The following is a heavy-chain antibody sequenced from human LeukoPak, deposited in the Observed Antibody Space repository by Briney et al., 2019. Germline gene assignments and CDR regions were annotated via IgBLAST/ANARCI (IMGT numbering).Heavy chain of an antibody. J-gene: IGHJ6*02. V-gene: IGHV3-30*18. Sequence: PGGSLRLSCAASGFTFSRYGMHWVRQAPGRGLEWVSLISYDGVTKYYADTVKGRFTISRDNSKNTLYVQMNGLRAEDTAVYYCAKDRGSSSSAYGMDVWGQGATVTVSS. CDR2: ISYDGVTK. CDR3: AKDRGSSSSAYGMDV. CDR1: GFTFSRYG. D-gene: IGHD1-26*01.